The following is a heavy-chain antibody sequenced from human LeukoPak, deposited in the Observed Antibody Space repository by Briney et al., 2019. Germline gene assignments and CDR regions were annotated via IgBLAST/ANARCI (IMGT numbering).Heavy chain of an antibody. J-gene: IGHJ4*02. CDR3: AKDSCSGAACYLDY. D-gene: IGHD2-15*01. Sequence: GGSLRLSCAASGFKFDDYGMSWVRQAPGKGLEWVCDINWNGAWTGYADSVKGRSTISRDNSKNTLYLQMNSLRAEDTAVYYCAKDSCSGAACYLDYWGQGTLVTVSS. V-gene: IGHV3-20*04. CDR2: INWNGAWT. CDR1: GFKFDDYG.